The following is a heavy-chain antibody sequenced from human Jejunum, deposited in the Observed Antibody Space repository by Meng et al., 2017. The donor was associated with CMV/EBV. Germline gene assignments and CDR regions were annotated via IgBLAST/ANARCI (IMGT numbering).Heavy chain of an antibody. J-gene: IGHJ4*02. V-gene: IGHV1-69*10. CDR3: ARERPGGMATTPYFDY. CDR2: IIPILGIA. Sequence: QVQLVQSGAVVKKPGSSVRVSCKASRGTFSSYAISWVRQAPGQGLEWMGGIIPILGIANYAQKFQGRVTITADKSTSTAYMELSSLRSEDTAVYYCARERPGGMATTPYFDYWGQGTQVTVSS. CDR1: RGTFSSYA. D-gene: IGHD5-24*01.